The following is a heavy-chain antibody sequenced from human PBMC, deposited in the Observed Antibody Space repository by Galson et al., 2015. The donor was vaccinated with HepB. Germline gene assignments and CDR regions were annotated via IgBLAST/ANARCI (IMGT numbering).Heavy chain of an antibody. CDR3: ARGRDIVATTWDY. Sequence: SVKVSCKASGYTFTIFGINWVRQAPGQGLEWMGWISTYNGNTNYAQKVQGRVTMTTDTSTSTAYMELRNLRSDDTAVYYCARGRDIVATTWDYWGQGTLVTVSS. D-gene: IGHD5-12*01. CDR1: GYTFTIFG. CDR2: ISTYNGNT. V-gene: IGHV1-18*01. J-gene: IGHJ4*02.